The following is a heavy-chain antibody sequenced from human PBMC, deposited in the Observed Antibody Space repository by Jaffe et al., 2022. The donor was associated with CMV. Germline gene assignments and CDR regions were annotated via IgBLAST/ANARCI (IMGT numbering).Heavy chain of an antibody. CDR3: ARDTPRDYFYDSSGPLDY. CDR1: GFTFSSYW. D-gene: IGHD3-22*01. J-gene: IGHJ4*02. CDR2: IKQDGSEK. Sequence: EVQLVESGGGLVQPGGSLRLSCAASGFTFSSYWMSWVRQAPGKGLEWVANIKQDGSEKYYVDSVKGRFTISRDNAKNSLYLQMNSLRAEDTAVYYCARDTPRDYFYDSSGPLDYWGQGTLVTVSS. V-gene: IGHV3-7*03.